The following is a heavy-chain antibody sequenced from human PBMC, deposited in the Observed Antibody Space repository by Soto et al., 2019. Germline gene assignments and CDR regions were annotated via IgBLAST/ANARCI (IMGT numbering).Heavy chain of an antibody. CDR3: ARVRSSGSGYDFTFDI. J-gene: IGHJ3*02. Sequence: QVQLVESRGGVVQPGRSLRLSCAASGFTFSSYAMHWVRQAPGKGLEWVAVISYDGSNKYYADSVKGRFTISRDNSKNTLYLQMNSLRAEDTAVYYCARVRSSGSGYDFTFDIWGQGTMVTVSS. CDR1: GFTFSSYA. CDR2: ISYDGSNK. V-gene: IGHV3-30-3*01. D-gene: IGHD5-12*01.